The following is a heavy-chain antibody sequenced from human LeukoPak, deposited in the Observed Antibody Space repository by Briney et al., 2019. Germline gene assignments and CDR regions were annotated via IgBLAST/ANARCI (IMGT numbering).Heavy chain of an antibody. Sequence: ASVKVSCKASGDTFTGYYMHWVRQAPGQGLEWMGWINPNSGGTNYAQKFQGRVTMTRDTSISTAYMELSRLRSDDTAVYYCARDHYGDYDSYSWGQGTLVTVSS. J-gene: IGHJ4*02. D-gene: IGHD4-17*01. CDR2: INPNSGGT. CDR1: GDTFTGYY. V-gene: IGHV1-2*02. CDR3: ARDHYGDYDSYS.